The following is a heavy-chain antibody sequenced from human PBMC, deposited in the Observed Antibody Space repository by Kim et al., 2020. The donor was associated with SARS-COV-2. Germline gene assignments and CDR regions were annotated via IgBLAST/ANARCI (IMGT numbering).Heavy chain of an antibody. CDR3: ARDGSSGWGAFDI. V-gene: IGHV1-46*01. J-gene: IGHJ3*02. D-gene: IGHD6-19*01. Sequence: YAQKCQGRVTKTRETSASTVYMELSSLTSEDTAVYYCARDGSSGWGAFDIWGQGTMVTVSS.